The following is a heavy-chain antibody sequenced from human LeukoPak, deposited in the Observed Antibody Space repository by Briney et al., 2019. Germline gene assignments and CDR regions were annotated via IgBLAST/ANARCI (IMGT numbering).Heavy chain of an antibody. CDR3: ATRVGYYYYGMDV. Sequence: GGSLRLSCTASGFTFNSYWMNWVRQAPGKGLEWVANIKRDGSEKYYVDSVKGRFTISRDNAKNSLFLQMNSLRAEDTAVYYCATRVGYYYYGMDVWGQGTTVTVSS. CDR1: GFTFNSYW. V-gene: IGHV3-7*01. J-gene: IGHJ6*02. CDR2: IKRDGSEK.